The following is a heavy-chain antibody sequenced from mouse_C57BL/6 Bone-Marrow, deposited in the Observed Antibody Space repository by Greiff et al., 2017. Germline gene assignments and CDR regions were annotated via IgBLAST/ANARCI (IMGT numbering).Heavy chain of an antibody. CDR2: IDPETGGT. CDR3: TRARTWLRQGY. V-gene: IGHV1-15*01. Sequence: QVQLQQSGAELVRPGASVTLSCKASGYTFTDYEMHWVKQTPVHGLEWIGAIDPETGGTAYNQKFKGKAILTADKSSSTAYMELRSLTSEDSAVYYCTRARTWLRQGYWGQGTTLTVSS. D-gene: IGHD2-2*01. J-gene: IGHJ2*01. CDR1: GYTFTDYE.